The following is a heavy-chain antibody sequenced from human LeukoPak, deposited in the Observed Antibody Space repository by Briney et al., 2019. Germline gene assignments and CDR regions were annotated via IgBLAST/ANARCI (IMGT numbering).Heavy chain of an antibody. D-gene: IGHD6-13*01. J-gene: IGHJ3*02. CDR1: GGTFSSYA. V-gene: IGHV1-69*05. CDR2: IIPIFGTA. CDR3: ARDRVESSWYGDAFDI. Sequence: ASVKVSCKASGGTFSSYAISWVRQAPRQGLEWMGRIIPIFGTANYAQKFQGRVTITTDESTSTAYMELSSLRSEDTAVYYCARDRVESSWYGDAFDIWGQGTMVTVSS.